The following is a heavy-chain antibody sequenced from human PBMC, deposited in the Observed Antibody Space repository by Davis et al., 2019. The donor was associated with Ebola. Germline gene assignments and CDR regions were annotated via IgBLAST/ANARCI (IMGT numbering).Heavy chain of an antibody. D-gene: IGHD2-21*02. CDR2: ISYDGNNK. CDR3: ARGSSVTARSAFDI. V-gene: IGHV3-30-3*01. Sequence: GASLKISCAASGFTFSSYAIHWVRQAPGKGLEWVAVISYDGNNKYYADSVKGRFTISRDNSKNTLYLQMNSLRAEDTAVYYCARGSSVTARSAFDIWGQGTMVSVSS. CDR1: GFTFSSYA. J-gene: IGHJ3*02.